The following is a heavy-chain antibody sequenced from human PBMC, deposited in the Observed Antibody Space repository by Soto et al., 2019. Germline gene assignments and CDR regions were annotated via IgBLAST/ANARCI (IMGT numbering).Heavy chain of an antibody. CDR3: ARDPPTGTTLDWVDS. V-gene: IGHV3-21*01. D-gene: IGHD1-7*01. J-gene: IGHJ5*01. CDR2: ISSSGSFM. Sequence: PGGSLRLSCAASRFSFSSDSMAWVRQAPGKGLEWVSSISSSGSFMNYADSVKGRFTISRDNARNSLYLQMSGLKDEDTAVYYCARDPPTGTTLDWVDSWGQGTLVTVSS. CDR1: RFSFSSDS.